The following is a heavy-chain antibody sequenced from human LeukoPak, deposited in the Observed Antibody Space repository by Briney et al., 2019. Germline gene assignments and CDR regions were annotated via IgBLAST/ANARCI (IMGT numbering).Heavy chain of an antibody. J-gene: IGHJ4*02. CDR2: ISSSGSTI. D-gene: IGHD2-2*02. CDR1: GFTASSNY. V-gene: IGHV3-11*01. CDR3: ARDSRTSCYI. Sequence: GGSLRLSCAASGFTASSNYMSWVRQAPGKGLEWVSYISSSGSTIYYADSVKGRFTISRDNAKNSLYLQMNSLRAEDTAVYYCARDSRTSCYIWGQGTLVTVSS.